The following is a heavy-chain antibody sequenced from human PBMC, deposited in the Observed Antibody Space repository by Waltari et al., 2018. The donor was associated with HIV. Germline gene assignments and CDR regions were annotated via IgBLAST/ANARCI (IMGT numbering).Heavy chain of an antibody. V-gene: IGHV3-9*01. CDR1: GFHFDAFA. Sequence: EVQLVESGGGLVQHGRSLILSCAASGFHFDAFAIPWLRQVPGKGLEWVSGISWNGGGIGYADSVKGRFTISRDNAKNSLYLQMNSLRAEDTAMYYCAKDRSGNYYNPWFDPWGQGTLVTVSS. CDR2: ISWNGGGI. D-gene: IGHD3-10*01. CDR3: AKDRSGNYYNPWFDP. J-gene: IGHJ5*02.